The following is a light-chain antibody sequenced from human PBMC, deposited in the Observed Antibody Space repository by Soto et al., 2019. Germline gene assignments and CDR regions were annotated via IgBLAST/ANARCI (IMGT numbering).Light chain of an antibody. J-gene: IGKJ4*01. CDR3: QQRSNWPST. CDR2: DAT. V-gene: IGKV3-11*01. CDR1: QSVSGY. Sequence: EIVLTQSPATLSLSPGNRATLSCRASQSVSGYLAWYQQKPGQAPRLLIYDATNSATGIPARFSGSGSGTDFTLISTSLEPEDFAVYYCQQRSNWPSTFGGGTKVEI.